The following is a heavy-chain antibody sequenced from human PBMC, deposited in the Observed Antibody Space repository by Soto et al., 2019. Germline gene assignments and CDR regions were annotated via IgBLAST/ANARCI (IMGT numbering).Heavy chain of an antibody. Sequence: SETLSLTCAVYGGSFSGYYWSWIRQPPGKGLEWIGEINHSGSTNYNPSLKSRVTISVDTSKNQFPLKLSSVTAADTAVYYCVRGRDFWSGYSLGYYYYGMDVWGQGTTVTVSS. V-gene: IGHV4-34*01. J-gene: IGHJ6*02. CDR2: INHSGST. CDR3: VRGRDFWSGYSLGYYYYGMDV. D-gene: IGHD3-3*01. CDR1: GGSFSGYY.